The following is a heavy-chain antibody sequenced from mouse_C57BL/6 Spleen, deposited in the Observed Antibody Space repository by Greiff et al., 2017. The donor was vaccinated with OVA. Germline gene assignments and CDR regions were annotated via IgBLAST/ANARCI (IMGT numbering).Heavy chain of an antibody. CDR1: GFTFSSYG. V-gene: IGHV5-6*01. D-gene: IGHD3-3*01. CDR3: AREGDVELYFDY. J-gene: IGHJ2*01. Sequence: EVQRVESGGDLVKPGGSLKLSCAASGFTFSSYGMSWVRQTPDKRLEWVATISSGGSYTYYPDSVKGRFTISRDNAKNTLYLQMSSLKSEDTAMYYCAREGDVELYFDYWGQGTTLTVSS. CDR2: ISSGGSYT.